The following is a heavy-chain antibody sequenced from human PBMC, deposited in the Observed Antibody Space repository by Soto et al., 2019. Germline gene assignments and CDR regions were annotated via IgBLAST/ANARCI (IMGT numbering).Heavy chain of an antibody. V-gene: IGHV3-21*01. CDR3: ARDFKWLVLVYYYGMDV. CDR1: GFTFSSYS. Sequence: GGSLRLSCAASGFTFSSYSMNWVRQAPGKGLEWVSSISSSSSYIYYADSVKGRFTISRDNAKNSLYLQMNSLRAEDTAVYYCARDFKWLVLVYYYGMDVWGQGTTVTVSS. D-gene: IGHD6-19*01. J-gene: IGHJ6*02. CDR2: ISSSSSYI.